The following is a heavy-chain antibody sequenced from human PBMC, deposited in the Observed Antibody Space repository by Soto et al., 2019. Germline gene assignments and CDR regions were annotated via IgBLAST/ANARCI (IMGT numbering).Heavy chain of an antibody. CDR2: FNPMSGST. J-gene: IGHJ4*02. CDR3: ERDLAADDY. Sequence: QVQLVQSGAEVKKPGASVKISCKTSGYIFSNYYIHCVRQAPGQGLEWVALFNPMSGSTNYAQKLQGRVTLTSDTSTSTVYMELSSLISEDTAVYYCERDLAADDYWGQGTLVTVSS. D-gene: IGHD6-13*01. V-gene: IGHV1-46*04. CDR1: GYIFSNYY.